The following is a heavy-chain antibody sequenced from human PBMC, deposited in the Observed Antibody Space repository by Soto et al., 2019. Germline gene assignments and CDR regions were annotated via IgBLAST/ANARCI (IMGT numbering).Heavy chain of an antibody. CDR3: ARGHPEAYSSSWYRFGDYYYGMDV. D-gene: IGHD6-13*01. CDR1: GYTFTSYA. J-gene: IGHJ6*02. Sequence: GASVKVSCKASGYTFTSYAMHWVRQAPGQRLEWMGWINAGNGITKYSQKFQGRVTITRDTSASTAYMELSSLRSEDTAVYYCARGHPEAYSSSWYRFGDYYYGMDVWGQGTTVTVSS. V-gene: IGHV1-3*01. CDR2: INAGNGIT.